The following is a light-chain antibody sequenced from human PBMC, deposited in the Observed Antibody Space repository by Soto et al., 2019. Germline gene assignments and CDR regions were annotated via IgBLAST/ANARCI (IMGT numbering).Light chain of an antibody. V-gene: IGLV3-21*02. CDR1: NIGTKS. Sequence: SSELTQPPSVSVAPGQTARITCGGNNIGTKSVHWYQQKPGQAPVLVVYDDYDRPSWIPERFSGSNSGNTATLTISTVEAGDEADYYCQVWDNPSEHVVFGGGTKVTVL. CDR3: QVWDNPSEHVV. J-gene: IGLJ3*02. CDR2: DDY.